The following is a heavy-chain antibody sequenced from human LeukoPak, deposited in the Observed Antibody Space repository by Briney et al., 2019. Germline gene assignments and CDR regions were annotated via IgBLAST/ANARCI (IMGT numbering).Heavy chain of an antibody. CDR1: GYTFTSYY. D-gene: IGHD3-3*01. V-gene: IGHV1-46*01. Sequence: ASVKVSCKASGYTFTSYYMHWVRQAPGQGLEWMGIINPSGGSTSYAQKFQGRVTMTRDTSTSTVYMELSSLRSEDTAVYYCARYYDFWSGQTRNWFDPWGQGTLVTVSS. J-gene: IGHJ5*02. CDR3: ARYYDFWSGQTRNWFDP. CDR2: INPSGGST.